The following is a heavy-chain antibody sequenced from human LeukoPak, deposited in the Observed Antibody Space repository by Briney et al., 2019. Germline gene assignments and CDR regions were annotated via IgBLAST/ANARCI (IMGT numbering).Heavy chain of an antibody. CDR3: ARDREAFDI. J-gene: IGHJ3*02. CDR2: IYYSGST. D-gene: IGHD3-10*01. CDR1: GGSISSYY. V-gene: IGHV4-59*12. Sequence: SETLSLTCTVSGGSISSYYWSWIRQPPGKGLEWIGFIYYSGSTNYKPSLKSRVTMSVDTSKNQFSLKLSSVTAADTAVYYCARDREAFDIWGQGTMVTVSS.